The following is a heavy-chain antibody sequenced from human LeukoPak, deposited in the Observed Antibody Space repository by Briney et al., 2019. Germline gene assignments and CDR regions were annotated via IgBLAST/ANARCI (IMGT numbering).Heavy chain of an antibody. J-gene: IGHJ4*02. V-gene: IGHV3-7*03. Sequence: GGSLRLSCAASGFTFSSFWMHWVRQAPGKGLEWVANIKQDGSEKNYVDAVKGRFTISRDNAKNSLYLQMNRLRAEDTAVYYCARDLDYGGKSAGYWGQGTLVTVSS. CDR1: GFTFSSFW. CDR2: IKQDGSEK. D-gene: IGHD4-23*01. CDR3: ARDLDYGGKSAGY.